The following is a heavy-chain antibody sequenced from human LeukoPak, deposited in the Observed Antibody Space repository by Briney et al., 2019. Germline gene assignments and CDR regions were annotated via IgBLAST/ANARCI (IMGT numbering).Heavy chain of an antibody. CDR3: AISTPGGNGDY. Sequence: SETLSLTCAVYGGSFSGYYWSWIYQPPGKGLEWIGEINHSGSTNYNPSLKSRVTISVDTSKKQFSLKLSSVTAAGTAVYYCAISTPGGNGDYWGQGTLVTVSS. V-gene: IGHV4-34*01. CDR2: INHSGST. J-gene: IGHJ4*02. D-gene: IGHD4-23*01. CDR1: GGSFSGYY.